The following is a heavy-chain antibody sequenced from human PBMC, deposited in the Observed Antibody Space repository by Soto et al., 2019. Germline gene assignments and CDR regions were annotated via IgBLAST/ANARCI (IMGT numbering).Heavy chain of an antibody. CDR1: GVSISSYY. CDR2: IYTSENA. J-gene: IGHJ4*02. Sequence: QVQLQESGPGLVKPSETLSLTCTVSGVSISSYYWSWIRQPAGKGLEWIGRIYTSENAHYNPSLKSRVTMSIDTSKNQFALNLSSVTAADTAVYYCATISYVGGTDYWGLGTRVPVSS. D-gene: IGHD5-18*01. V-gene: IGHV4-4*07. CDR3: ATISYVGGTDY.